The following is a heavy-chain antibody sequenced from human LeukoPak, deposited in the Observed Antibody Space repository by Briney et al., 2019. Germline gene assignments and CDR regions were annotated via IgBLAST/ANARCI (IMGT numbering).Heavy chain of an antibody. V-gene: IGHV4-59*12. D-gene: IGHD6-19*01. Sequence: SETLSLTCTVSGDSISSYYWSWIRQPPGKGLECIGYIHYSGSTKFNPSLKSRVTISVDTSKNQFSLKLSSVTAADTAVYYCASRLGLEQWLIFDYWGQGTLVTVSS. CDR3: ASRLGLEQWLIFDY. CDR1: GDSISSYY. CDR2: IHYSGST. J-gene: IGHJ4*02.